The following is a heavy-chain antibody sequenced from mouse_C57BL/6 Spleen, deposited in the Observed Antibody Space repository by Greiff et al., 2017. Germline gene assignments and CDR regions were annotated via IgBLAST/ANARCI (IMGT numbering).Heavy chain of an antibody. CDR2: ISSGSSTI. CDR3: ARTLTTVVATRYFDV. Sequence: EVKLVESGGGLVKPGGSLKLSCAASGFTFSDYGMHWVRQAPEKGLEWVAYISSGSSTIYYADTVKGRFTISRDNAKNTLFLQMTSLRSEDTAMYYCARTLTTVVATRYFDVWGTGTTVTVSS. J-gene: IGHJ1*03. D-gene: IGHD1-1*01. V-gene: IGHV5-17*01. CDR1: GFTFSDYG.